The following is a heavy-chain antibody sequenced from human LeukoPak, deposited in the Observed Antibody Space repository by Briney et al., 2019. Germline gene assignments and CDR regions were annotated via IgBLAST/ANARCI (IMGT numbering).Heavy chain of an antibody. Sequence: GESLTLSCTVSGFAVSYYFINWVRQAPGRGLEWVSVVYTSGTTYYGDSVRGRFTVSRDNSKNTVYLQMNSLRADDTAVYFCARNRPAGYDYDYGFELQHWGQGTLVTVSS. V-gene: IGHV3-66*01. J-gene: IGHJ1*01. CDR2: VYTSGTT. CDR1: GFAVSYYF. D-gene: IGHD4/OR15-4a*01. CDR3: ARNRPAGYDYDYGFELQH.